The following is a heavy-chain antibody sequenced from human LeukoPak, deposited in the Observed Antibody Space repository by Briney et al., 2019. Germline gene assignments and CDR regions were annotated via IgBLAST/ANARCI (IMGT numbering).Heavy chain of an antibody. CDR2: ISAYNGNT. CDR1: GYTFTSYG. CDR3: ARYTITMVRGAKAPDY. V-gene: IGHV1-18*01. D-gene: IGHD3-10*01. Sequence: ASVKVSCKASGYTFTSYGISWVRQGPGQGLEWEGWISAYNGNTNYAQKLQGRVTMTTDTSTSTAYMELRSLRSDDTAVYYCARYTITMVRGAKAPDYWGQGTLVTVSS. J-gene: IGHJ4*02.